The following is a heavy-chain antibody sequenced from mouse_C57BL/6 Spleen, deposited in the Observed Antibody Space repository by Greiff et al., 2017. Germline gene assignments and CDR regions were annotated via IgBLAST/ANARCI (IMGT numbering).Heavy chain of an antibody. D-gene: IGHD3-2*02. Sequence: VQLQQSGPELVKPGASVKISCKASGYAFSSSWMNWVKQRPGKGLEWIGRIYPGDGDTNYNGKFKGKATLTADKSSSTAYMQLSSLTSEDSAVYFCARAAQATSFYAMDYWGQGTSVTVSS. CDR1: GYAFSSSW. CDR3: ARAAQATSFYAMDY. CDR2: IYPGDGDT. J-gene: IGHJ4*01. V-gene: IGHV1-82*01.